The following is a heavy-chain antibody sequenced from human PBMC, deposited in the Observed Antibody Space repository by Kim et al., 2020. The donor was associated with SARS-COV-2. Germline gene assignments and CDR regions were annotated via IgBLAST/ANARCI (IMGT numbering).Heavy chain of an antibody. V-gene: IGHV4-59*01. CDR1: GGSISYYY. J-gene: IGHJ2*01. Sequence: SETLSLTCTVSGGSISYYYWSWIRQPPGKGLEWIGYVFDSGSTNYSPSLKSRVTISLGTSKKQFSLQLTSVTAADTAVYYCARGQYYNDGSGIPRFWYFVIWGRGTLVSVSS. CDR3: ARGQYYNDGSGIPRFWYFVI. D-gene: IGHD3-22*01. CDR2: VFDSGST.